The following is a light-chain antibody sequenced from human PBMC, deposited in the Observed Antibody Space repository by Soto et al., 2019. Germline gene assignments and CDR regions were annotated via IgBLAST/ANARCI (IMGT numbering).Light chain of an antibody. CDR3: SSYTSSYTRV. CDR2: DVS. CDR1: SSDVGGYNY. J-gene: IGLJ2*01. V-gene: IGLV2-14*01. Sequence: QSALTQPASVSGSPGQSITISCTGTSSDVGGYNYVSWYQLHPDKAPKLMIYDVSNRPSGVSNRFSASKSGNTASLTISGLQAEDEADYYCSSYTSSYTRVFGGGTQLTVL.